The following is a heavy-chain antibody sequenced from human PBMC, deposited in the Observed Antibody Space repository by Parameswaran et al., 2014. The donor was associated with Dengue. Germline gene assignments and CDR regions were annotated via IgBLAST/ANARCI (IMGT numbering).Heavy chain of an antibody. V-gene: IGHV4-39*07. CDR3: ARIVITMVQGVIMEGHYFDY. D-gene: IGHD3-10*01. J-gene: IGHJ4*02. Sequence: ETLSLTCTVSGGSISSSSYYWGWIRQPPGKGLEWIGSIYYSGSTYYNPSLKSRVTISVDTSKNQFSLKLSSVTAADTAVYYCARIVITMVQGVIMEGHYFDYWGPGNPGHRLL. CDR2: IYYSGST. CDR1: GGSISSSSYY.